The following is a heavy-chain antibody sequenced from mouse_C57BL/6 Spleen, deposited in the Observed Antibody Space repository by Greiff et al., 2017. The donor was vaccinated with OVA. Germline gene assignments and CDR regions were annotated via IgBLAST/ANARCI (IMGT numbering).Heavy chain of an antibody. CDR2: IDPSDSYT. V-gene: IGHV1-69*01. Sequence: QVQLKQPGAELVMPGASVKLSCKASGYTFTSYWMHWVKQRPGQGLEWIGEIDPSDSYTNYNQKFKGKSTLTVDKSSSTAYMQLSSLTSEDSAVYYCARSLPYGSSSYWYFDVWGTGTTVTVSS. D-gene: IGHD1-1*01. CDR3: ARSLPYGSSSYWYFDV. J-gene: IGHJ1*03. CDR1: GYTFTSYW.